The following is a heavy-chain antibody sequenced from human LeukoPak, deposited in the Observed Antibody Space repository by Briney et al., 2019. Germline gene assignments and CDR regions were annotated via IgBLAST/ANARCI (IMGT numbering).Heavy chain of an antibody. CDR1: GFTFSSYA. CDR3: ARDHIAVAGFEQVDY. V-gene: IGHV3-30-3*01. J-gene: IGHJ4*02. CDR2: ISYDGSNK. D-gene: IGHD6-19*01. Sequence: PGGSLRLSCAASGFTFSSYAMHWVRQAPGKGLEGVAVISYDGSNKYYADSVKGRFTISRDNSKNTLYLQMNSLRAEDTAVYYCARDHIAVAGFEQVDYWGQGTLVTVSS.